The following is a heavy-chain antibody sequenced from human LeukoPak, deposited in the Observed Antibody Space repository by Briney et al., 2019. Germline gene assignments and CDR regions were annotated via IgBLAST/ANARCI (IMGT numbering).Heavy chain of an antibody. J-gene: IGHJ4*02. CDR2: ISGSGGST. Sequence: QPGGSLRLSCAASGFTFSSYAMSWVRQAPGKGLEGVSAISGSGGSTYYADSGKGRFTISRDNSKNTLYLQMNSLRAEDTAVYYCAKGVYYDSSGYYFPEAYFDYWGQGTLVTVSS. CDR3: AKGVYYDSSGYYFPEAYFDY. CDR1: GFTFSSYA. V-gene: IGHV3-23*01. D-gene: IGHD3-22*01.